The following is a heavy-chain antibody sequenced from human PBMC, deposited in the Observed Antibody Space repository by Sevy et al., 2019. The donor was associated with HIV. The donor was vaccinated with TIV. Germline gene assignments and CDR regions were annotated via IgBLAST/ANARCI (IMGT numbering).Heavy chain of an antibody. J-gene: IGHJ5*02. Sequence: SETLSLTCTVSGGFISSYYWNWIRQPPGKGLEWIGYIYYSGNTKYNPSLKNRVTISLNMSKNQFSLKLSTVTAADTAVYYCATGVAAADNWFAPWGQGTLVTVSS. D-gene: IGHD6-13*01. CDR1: GGFISSYY. CDR3: ATGVAAADNWFAP. CDR2: IYYSGNT. V-gene: IGHV4-59*01.